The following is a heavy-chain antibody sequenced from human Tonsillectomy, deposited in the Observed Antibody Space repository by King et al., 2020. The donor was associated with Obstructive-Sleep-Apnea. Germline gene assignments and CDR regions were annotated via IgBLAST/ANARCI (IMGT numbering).Heavy chain of an antibody. CDR1: GFSFSIYA. Sequence: VQLVESGGGLVQPGGSLRLSCAASGFSFSIYAMGWVRQAPGKGLEWVSGIGDSGASTFYADSVRGRFTISRDNSKNTLHLEMNSLRADDTAVYYCAKGITPTLAAYDYWGQGTLVTVAS. CDR2: IGDSGAST. CDR3: AKGITPTLAAYDY. J-gene: IGHJ4*02. V-gene: IGHV3-23*04. D-gene: IGHD4-23*01.